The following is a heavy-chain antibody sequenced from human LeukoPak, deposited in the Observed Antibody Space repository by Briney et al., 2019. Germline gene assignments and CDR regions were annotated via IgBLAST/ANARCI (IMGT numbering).Heavy chain of an antibody. J-gene: IGHJ6*02. CDR1: EFIFSTYW. V-gene: IGHV3-7*01. CDR3: AKAGLLWFGESWMDV. CDR2: IKEDGSES. D-gene: IGHD3-10*01. Sequence: GGSLRLSCAAPEFIFSTYWMSWVRQAPGKGLEWVANIKEDGSESHYVDSVKGRFTISRDNAKNSLYLQMNSLRAEDTAMYFCAKAGLLWFGESWMDVWGQGTTVTVSS.